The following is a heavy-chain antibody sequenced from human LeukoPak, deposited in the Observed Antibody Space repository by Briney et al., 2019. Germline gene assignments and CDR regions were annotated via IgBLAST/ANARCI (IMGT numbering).Heavy chain of an antibody. CDR3: ARGGSGWPYYFDY. CDR2: INWNGGIT. J-gene: IGHJ4*02. D-gene: IGHD6-19*01. CDR1: GFTFDDYA. V-gene: IGHV3-20*04. Sequence: RPGGSLRLSCAASGFTFDDYAMSWVRQAPGKGLEWVSGINWNGGITGYADSVKGRFTISRDNAKNSLYLQMNSLRAEDTALYYCARGGSGWPYYFDYWGQETLVTVSS.